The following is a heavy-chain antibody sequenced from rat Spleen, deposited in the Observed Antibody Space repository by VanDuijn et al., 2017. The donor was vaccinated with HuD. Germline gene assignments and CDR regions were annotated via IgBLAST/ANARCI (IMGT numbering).Heavy chain of an antibody. V-gene: IGHV5-31*01. Sequence: EVQLVESGGGLVQPGRSLKLSCVASGFTFNNYWMTWIRQAPGKGLEWVASVTNTGGGTYYPDSVKGRFTISRDNAKSTLYLQMDSLRSEDTATYYCARGDRFNPDYVMDAWGQGASVTVSS. CDR2: VTNTGGGT. J-gene: IGHJ4*01. D-gene: IGHD1-5*01. CDR1: GFTFNNYW. CDR3: ARGDRFNPDYVMDA.